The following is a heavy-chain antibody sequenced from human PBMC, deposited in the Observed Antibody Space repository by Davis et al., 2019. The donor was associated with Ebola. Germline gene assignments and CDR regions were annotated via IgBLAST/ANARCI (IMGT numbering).Heavy chain of an antibody. CDR3: TSHRFYSSSWYVKDY. D-gene: IGHD6-13*01. CDR1: GFTFSDHY. Sequence: GESLKISCAASGFTFSDHYMDWVRQAPGKGLEWVGRTRNKANSYTTEYAASVKGRFTISRDDSKNTLYLQMNSLKTEDTAVYYCTSHRFYSSSWYVKDYWGQGTLVTVSS. V-gene: IGHV3-72*01. J-gene: IGHJ4*02. CDR2: TRNKANSYTT.